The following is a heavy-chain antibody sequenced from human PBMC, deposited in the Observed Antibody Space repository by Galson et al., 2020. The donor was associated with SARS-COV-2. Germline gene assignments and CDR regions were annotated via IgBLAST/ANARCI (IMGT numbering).Heavy chain of an antibody. D-gene: IGHD3-9*01. CDR3: ARDPGGYDVLTGYYNPWYFDL. CDR1: GFTFSDYY. V-gene: IGHV3-11*01. J-gene: IGHJ2*01. Sequence: GESLKISCAASGFTFSDYYMSWIRQAPGKGLEWVSYISSSGSTIYYADSVKGRFTISRDNAKNSLYLQMNSLRAEDTAVYYCARDPGGYDVLTGYYNPWYFDLWGRGTLVTVSS. CDR2: ISSSGSTI.